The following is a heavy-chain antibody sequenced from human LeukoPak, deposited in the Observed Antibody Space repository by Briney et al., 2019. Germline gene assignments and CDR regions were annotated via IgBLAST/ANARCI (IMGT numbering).Heavy chain of an antibody. D-gene: IGHD6-19*01. V-gene: IGHV3-30*18. CDR2: ISYDGSNK. CDR3: AKDLRLKQWLVQKNYFDY. J-gene: IGHJ4*02. CDR1: GFTFSSYG. Sequence: GRSLRLSCAASGFTFSSYGMHWVRQAPGKGLEWVAVISYDGSNKYYADSVKGRFTISRDNSKNTLYLQMNSLRAEDTAVYYCAKDLRLKQWLVQKNYFDYWGQGTLVIVSS.